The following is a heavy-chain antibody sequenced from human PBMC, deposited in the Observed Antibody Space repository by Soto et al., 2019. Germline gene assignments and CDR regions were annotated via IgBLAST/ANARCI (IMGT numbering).Heavy chain of an antibody. V-gene: IGHV4-34*01. CDR2: INHSGST. CDR3: ARTAMAVRAFDI. J-gene: IGHJ3*02. CDR1: GGSFSGYY. Sequence: QVQLQQWGAGLLKPSETLSLTCAVYGGSFSGYYWSWIRQPPGKGLEWIGEINHSGSTNYNPSLKSRVTIPVDTSKNQFSLKLSSVTAADTAVYYCARTAMAVRAFDIWGQGTMVTVSS. D-gene: IGHD5-18*01.